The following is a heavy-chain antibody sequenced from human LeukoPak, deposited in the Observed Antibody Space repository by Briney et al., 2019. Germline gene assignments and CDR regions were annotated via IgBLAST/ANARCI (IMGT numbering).Heavy chain of an antibody. CDR1: GGTFSSYA. J-gene: IGHJ3*02. CDR3: ARDVGDAFDI. Sequence: ASVKVSCKASGGTFSSYAISWVRQAPGQGLEWMGRIIPILGIANYAQKFQGRVTITTDESTSTAYMELSSLRSEDTAVYYCARDVGDAFDIWGQGTMVTVSS. V-gene: IGHV1-69*04. CDR2: IIPILGIA.